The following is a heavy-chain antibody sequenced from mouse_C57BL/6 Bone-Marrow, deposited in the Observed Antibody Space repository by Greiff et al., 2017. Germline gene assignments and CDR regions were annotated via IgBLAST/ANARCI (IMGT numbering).Heavy chain of an antibody. CDR3: ARDAGGNWYFDV. CDR2: SRNKANDYTT. Sequence: EVQLVESGGGLVQSGRSLRLSCATSGFTFSDFYMEWVRQAPGKGLEWIAASRNKANDYTTEYSASVKGRFIVSRDTSQSILYLQMNALRAEDTAIYYCARDAGGNWYFDVWGTGTTVTVSS. V-gene: IGHV7-1*01. J-gene: IGHJ1*03. CDR1: GFTFSDFY.